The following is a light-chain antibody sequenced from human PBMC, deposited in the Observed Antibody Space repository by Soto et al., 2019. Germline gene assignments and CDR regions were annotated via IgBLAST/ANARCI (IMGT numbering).Light chain of an antibody. J-gene: IGKJ1*01. CDR1: QSISSW. CDR3: QQYNSYSLRT. Sequence: DIQMTQSPSTLSASVGDRVTITCRASQSISSWLAWYQQKPGKAPKLLIYDASSLESGVPSRFSGSGSGTEFTLTISSLQPDDFATYYCQQYNSYSLRTFGQGTKVEI. V-gene: IGKV1-5*01. CDR2: DAS.